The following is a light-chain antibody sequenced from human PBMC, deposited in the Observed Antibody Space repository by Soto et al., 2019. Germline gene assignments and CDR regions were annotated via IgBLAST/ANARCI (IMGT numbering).Light chain of an antibody. CDR3: SSNTSTISVV. Sequence: QSVLTQPASVSGSPGQSITISCTGTSSDVGGYNSVSWYQQHPGKAPKLMIYEVSHRPSGVSDRFSGSKSGNTASLTISGLQAEDEADYYCSSNTSTISVVFGGGTQLTVL. J-gene: IGLJ2*01. V-gene: IGLV2-14*01. CDR2: EVS. CDR1: SSDVGGYNS.